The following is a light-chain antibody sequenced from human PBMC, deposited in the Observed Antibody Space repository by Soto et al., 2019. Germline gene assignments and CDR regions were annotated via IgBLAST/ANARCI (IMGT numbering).Light chain of an antibody. CDR3: QQRTNWPWT. Sequence: EIVLTQSPATLSLSPGERATLSCRASQSVSTYLAWYQHKPGQAPRLLIYDASNRATGIPARFSGSGSGTDFTRSISSLEPEDFAVYYCQQRTNWPWTFGQGTKVEIK. CDR1: QSVSTY. V-gene: IGKV3-11*01. CDR2: DAS. J-gene: IGKJ1*01.